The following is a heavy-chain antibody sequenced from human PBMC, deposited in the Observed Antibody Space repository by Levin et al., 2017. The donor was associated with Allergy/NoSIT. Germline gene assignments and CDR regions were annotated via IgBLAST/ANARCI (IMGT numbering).Heavy chain of an antibody. Sequence: PGGSLRLSCAASGFSVSTHYMTWVRQGPGKGLECVSVIYDDASTYYADSVRGRFTISRDNSKNTLSLQMNSLRDDDTAVYYCTNGHYSGVYQWGQGTLVTVSS. CDR1: GFSVSTHY. J-gene: IGHJ4*02. CDR2: IYDDAST. CDR3: TNGHYSGVYQ. V-gene: IGHV3-53*01. D-gene: IGHD4-17*01.